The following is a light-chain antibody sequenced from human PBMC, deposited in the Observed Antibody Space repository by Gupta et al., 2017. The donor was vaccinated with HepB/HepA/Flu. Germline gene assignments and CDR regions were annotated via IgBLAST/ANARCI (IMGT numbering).Light chain of an antibody. CDR1: GSPVLYYNH. V-gene: IGLV2-14*03. CDR2: DAT. Sequence: SALTQPASVSGSPGQSITISCTGTGSPVLYYNHVSWYQQHPGKVPKLLLYDATNRPSGVSDRFSGSHSDDTASLTISGLQVEDEADYYCSSYTASSTVVFGGGTHLSVL. CDR3: SSYTASSTVV. J-gene: IGLJ2*01.